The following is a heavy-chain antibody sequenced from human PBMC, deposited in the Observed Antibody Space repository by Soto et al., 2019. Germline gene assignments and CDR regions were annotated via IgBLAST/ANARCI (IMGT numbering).Heavy chain of an antibody. J-gene: IGHJ4*02. V-gene: IGHV1-69*02. D-gene: IGHD1-1*01. CDR2: IIPILGIA. CDR3: ARALDWNDFDY. CDR1: GGTFSSYT. Sequence: SVKVSCKASGGTFSSYTISWVRQAPGQGLEWMGRIIPILGIANYAQKFQGRVTVTADKSTSTAYMELSSLRSEDTAVYYCARALDWNDFDYWGQGTLVTVSS.